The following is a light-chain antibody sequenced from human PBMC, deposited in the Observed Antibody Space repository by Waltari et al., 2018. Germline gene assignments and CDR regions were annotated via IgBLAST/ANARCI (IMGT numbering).Light chain of an antibody. CDR2: AAS. CDR1: QSVSTN. CDR3: QQYNVWPHT. J-gene: IGKJ2*01. Sequence: EIVVTQSPATPSVSPGDTATVSCRASQSVSTNFAWYQHKPGQAPRLLIHAASTRATAIPARFSGSGSGTEFTLTVSSLHSEDSAVYYCQQYNVWPHTFGQGTRLEIK. V-gene: IGKV3-15*01.